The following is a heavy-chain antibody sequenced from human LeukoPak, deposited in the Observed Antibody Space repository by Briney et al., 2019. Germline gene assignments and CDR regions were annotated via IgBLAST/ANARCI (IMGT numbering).Heavy chain of an antibody. Sequence: GASVKVSCKASEYTFTSYAMHWVRQAPGQRLEWMGWINAGNGNTKYSQKFQGRVTITRDTSASTAYMELSSLRSEDTAVYYCARDPDGYTAAYWGQGTLVTVSS. CDR2: INAGNGNT. CDR3: ARDPDGYTAAY. J-gene: IGHJ4*02. CDR1: EYTFTSYA. V-gene: IGHV1-3*01. D-gene: IGHD5-24*01.